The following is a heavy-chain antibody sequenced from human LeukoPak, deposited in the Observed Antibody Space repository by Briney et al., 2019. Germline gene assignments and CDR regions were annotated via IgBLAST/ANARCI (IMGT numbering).Heavy chain of an antibody. CDR1: GFTFSSYA. CDR3: AMSWGLYNWFDP. Sequence: PGGSLRLSCAASGFTFSSYAMNWVRQAPGKGLEWVSAISGSGGSTYYADSVKGRFTISRDNSKNTLYLQMNSLRAEDTAVYYCAMSWGLYNWFDPWGQGTLVTVSS. J-gene: IGHJ5*02. D-gene: IGHD3-16*01. CDR2: ISGSGGST. V-gene: IGHV3-23*01.